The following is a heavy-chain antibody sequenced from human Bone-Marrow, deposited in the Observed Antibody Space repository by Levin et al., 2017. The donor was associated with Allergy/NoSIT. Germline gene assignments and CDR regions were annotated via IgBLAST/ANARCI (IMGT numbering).Heavy chain of an antibody. V-gene: IGHV3-23*01. D-gene: IGHD3-3*01. CDR2: ISGSGGST. CDR3: AKVGGASGFLEWLPDFYFDY. J-gene: IGHJ4*02. CDR1: GFTFSSYA. Sequence: GESLKISCAASGFTFSSYAMSWVRQAPGKGLEWVSAISGSGGSTYYADSVKGRFTISRDNSKNTLYLQMNSLRAEDTAVYYCAKVGGASGFLEWLPDFYFDYWGQGTLVTVSS.